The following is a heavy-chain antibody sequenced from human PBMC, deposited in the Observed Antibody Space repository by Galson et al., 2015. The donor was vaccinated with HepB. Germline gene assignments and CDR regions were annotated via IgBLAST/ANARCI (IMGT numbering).Heavy chain of an antibody. V-gene: IGHV1-69*04. Sequence: SVKVSCKASGGTFSSYAISWVRQAPGQGLEWMGRIIPILGIANYAQKFQGRVTITADKSTSTAYMELSSLRSEDTAVYYCARGSMIVGSMKGWGQGTPVTVSS. D-gene: IGHD3-22*01. CDR1: GGTFSSYA. J-gene: IGHJ4*02. CDR2: IIPILGIA. CDR3: ARGSMIVGSMKG.